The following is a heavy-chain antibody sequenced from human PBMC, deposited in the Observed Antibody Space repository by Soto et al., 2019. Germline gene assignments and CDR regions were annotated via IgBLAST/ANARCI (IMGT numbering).Heavy chain of an antibody. J-gene: IGHJ4*02. Sequence: GASVKVSCKASGGTFSSYTISWVRQAPGQGLEWMGRIIPILGIANYAQKFQGRVTITADKSTSTAYMELSSLRSEDTAVYYCARDVGDGYNSDYFDYWGQGTLVTVSS. V-gene: IGHV1-69*04. D-gene: IGHD5-12*01. CDR3: ARDVGDGYNSDYFDY. CDR2: IIPILGIA. CDR1: GGTFSSYT.